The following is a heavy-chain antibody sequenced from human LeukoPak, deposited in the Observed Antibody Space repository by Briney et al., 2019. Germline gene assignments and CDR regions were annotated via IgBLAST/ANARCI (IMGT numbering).Heavy chain of an antibody. D-gene: IGHD6-13*01. Sequence: SETLSLTCAVSGYSISSGYYWGWIRQPPGKGLEWIGSIYHSGSTYYNPSLKSRDTIPVDTSKNLFSLKLSSVTAADTAVYYCTRDTFSSSWYGFDYWGRGTLVTVSS. CDR1: GYSISSGYY. V-gene: IGHV4-38-2*02. J-gene: IGHJ4*02. CDR2: IYHSGST. CDR3: TRDTFSSSWYGFDY.